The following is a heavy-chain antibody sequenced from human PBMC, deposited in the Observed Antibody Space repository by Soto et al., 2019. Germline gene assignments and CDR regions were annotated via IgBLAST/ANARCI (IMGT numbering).Heavy chain of an antibody. CDR1: GFTFSSYA. J-gene: IGHJ4*02. Sequence: GGSLRLSCAASGFTFSSYAMSWVRQAPGKGLEWVSAISGSGGSTYYADSVKGRFTISRDNSKNTLYLQMNSLRAEGTAVYYCANSIAVAYFDYWGQGTLVTVSS. D-gene: IGHD6-19*01. CDR3: ANSIAVAYFDY. V-gene: IGHV3-23*01. CDR2: ISGSGGST.